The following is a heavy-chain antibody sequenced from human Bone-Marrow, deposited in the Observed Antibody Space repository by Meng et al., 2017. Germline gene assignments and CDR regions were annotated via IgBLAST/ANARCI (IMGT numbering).Heavy chain of an antibody. CDR3: ARAGGGSGSFYRD. CDR2: IYYSGST. Sequence: SETLSLTCTVSGGSISSYYWTWIRQPPGMGLEWIGYIYYSGSTNYNPSLKSRVTMSVDTSKNQFSLKLSSVTAADTAVYYCARAGGGSGSFYRDWGQGTLVTVSS. D-gene: IGHD3-10*01. J-gene: IGHJ4*02. V-gene: IGHV4-59*01. CDR1: GGSISSYY.